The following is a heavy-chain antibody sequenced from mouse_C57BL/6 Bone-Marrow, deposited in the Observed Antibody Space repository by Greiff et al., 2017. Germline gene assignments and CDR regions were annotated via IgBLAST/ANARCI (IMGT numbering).Heavy chain of an antibody. CDR3: ARGGSIYYGNYYFDY. Sequence: QVQLKQSGAELARPGASVKLSCKASGYTFTSYGISWVKQRTGQGLEWIGEIYPRSGNTYYNEKFKGKATLTADKSSSTAYMELRSLTSEDSAVYFCARGGSIYYGNYYFDYWGQGTTLTVSS. CDR1: GYTFTSYG. D-gene: IGHD2-1*01. V-gene: IGHV1-81*01. CDR2: IYPRSGNT. J-gene: IGHJ2*01.